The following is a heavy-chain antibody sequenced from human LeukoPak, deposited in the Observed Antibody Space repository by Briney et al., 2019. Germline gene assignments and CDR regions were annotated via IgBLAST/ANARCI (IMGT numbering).Heavy chain of an antibody. V-gene: IGHV3-33*01. CDR2: IWYDGSNK. CDR1: GFTFSSYG. Sequence: PGGSLRLSCAASGFTFSSYGMHWVRQAPGKGLEWVAVIWYDGSNKYYADSVKGRFTISRDNSKNTLYLQMNSLRAEDTAVYYCARDSGYYDFWSGYYKYIWFDPWGQGTLVTVSS. D-gene: IGHD3-3*01. J-gene: IGHJ5*02. CDR3: ARDSGYYDFWSGYYKYIWFDP.